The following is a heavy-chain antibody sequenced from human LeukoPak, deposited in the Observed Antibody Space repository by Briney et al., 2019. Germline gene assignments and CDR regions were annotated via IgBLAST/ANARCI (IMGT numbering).Heavy chain of an antibody. CDR2: IYTSGST. D-gene: IGHD3-3*01. CDR3: AREWSGLDY. CDR1: GGSISSGSYY. Sequence: SQTLSLTCTVSGGSISSGSYYWSWIRQPAGKGLVWIGRIYTSGSTNYNPSLKSRVTISVDTSKNQFSLKLSSVTAADTAVYYCAREWSGLDYWGQGTLVTVSS. V-gene: IGHV4-61*02. J-gene: IGHJ4*02.